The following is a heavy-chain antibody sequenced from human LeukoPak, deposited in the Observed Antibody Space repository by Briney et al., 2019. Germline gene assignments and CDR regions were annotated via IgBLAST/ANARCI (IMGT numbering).Heavy chain of an antibody. D-gene: IGHD3-22*01. Sequence: PSETLSLTCTVSSGSISSSNYYWSWIRRPAGKGLEWIGRISTIGSTNYNPSLNSRVTISVDTSKNQFSLKLSSVTAADTAVYYCARGSDDYYDSSGYYYPIWGQGTMVTVSS. J-gene: IGHJ3*02. V-gene: IGHV4-61*02. CDR2: ISTIGST. CDR3: ARGSDDYYDSSGYYYPI. CDR1: SGSISSSNYY.